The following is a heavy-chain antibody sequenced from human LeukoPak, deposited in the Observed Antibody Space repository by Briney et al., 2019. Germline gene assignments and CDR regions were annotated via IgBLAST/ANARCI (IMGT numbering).Heavy chain of an antibody. Sequence: GGSLRLSCAASGFTFSDYYMSWIRQAPGKGLEWVAVISYDGSNKYYADSVKGRFTISRDNSKNTLYLQMNSLRAEDTAVYYCAKDSGSYSGFDYWGQGTLVTVSS. J-gene: IGHJ4*02. V-gene: IGHV3-30*18. CDR3: AKDSGSYSGFDY. D-gene: IGHD1-26*01. CDR1: GFTFSDYY. CDR2: ISYDGSNK.